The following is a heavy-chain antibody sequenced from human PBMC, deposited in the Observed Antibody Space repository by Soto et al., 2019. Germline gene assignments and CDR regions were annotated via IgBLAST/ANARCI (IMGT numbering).Heavy chain of an antibody. CDR3: ARERPEGDTAMVTWTQVGYGMDV. CDR2: IIPIFGTA. CDR1: GGSFSSYG. J-gene: IGHJ6*02. V-gene: IGHV1-69*13. Sequence: SVKVSCKXSGGSFSSYGISWVRQAPGKGLEWMGGIIPIFGTANYAQKFQGRVTITADESTSTAYMELSSLRSEDTAVYYCARERPEGDTAMVTWTQVGYGMDVWGQGTTGTVSS. D-gene: IGHD5-18*01.